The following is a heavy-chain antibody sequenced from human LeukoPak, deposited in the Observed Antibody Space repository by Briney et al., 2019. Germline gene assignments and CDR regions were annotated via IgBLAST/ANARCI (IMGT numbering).Heavy chain of an antibody. V-gene: IGHV4-4*07. CDR2: VYTSGST. CDR1: GGSISSYY. J-gene: IGHJ5*02. D-gene: IGHD6-19*01. CDR3: ARDIIERGRIAVAGICGWFDP. Sequence: KPSETLSLTCTVSGGSISSYYWSWIRQPAGRGLEWIGHVYTSGSTNYNPSLKSRVTISVDTSKNQFSLKLSYVTAADTAVYYCARDIIERGRIAVAGICGWFDPWGQGTLVTVSS.